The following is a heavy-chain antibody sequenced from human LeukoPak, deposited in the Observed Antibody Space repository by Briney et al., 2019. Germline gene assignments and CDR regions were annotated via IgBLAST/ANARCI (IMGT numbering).Heavy chain of an antibody. V-gene: IGHV4-34*01. CDR1: GGSFSGYY. CDR3: ARDIRGSCFDY. Sequence: SETLSLTFAVYGGSFSGYYWSWIRQPPGKGLEWIGSIYHSGSTYYNPSLKSRVTISVDTSKNQFSLKLSSVTAADTAVYYCARDIRGSCFDYWGQGTLVTVSS. CDR2: IYHSGST. J-gene: IGHJ4*02. D-gene: IGHD2-15*01.